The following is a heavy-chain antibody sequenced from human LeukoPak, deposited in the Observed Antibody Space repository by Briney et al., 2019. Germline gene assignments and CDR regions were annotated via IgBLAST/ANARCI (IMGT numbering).Heavy chain of an antibody. CDR3: AKKAAGTLYYFDY. Sequence: GGSLRLSCAASGFTFSSYAMSWVRQAPGKGQEWVSAISGSGGSTYYADSVKGRFTISRDNSKNALYLQMNSLRAEDTAVYYCAKKAAGTLYYFDYWGQGTLVTASS. J-gene: IGHJ4*02. D-gene: IGHD6-13*01. V-gene: IGHV3-23*01. CDR1: GFTFSSYA. CDR2: ISGSGGST.